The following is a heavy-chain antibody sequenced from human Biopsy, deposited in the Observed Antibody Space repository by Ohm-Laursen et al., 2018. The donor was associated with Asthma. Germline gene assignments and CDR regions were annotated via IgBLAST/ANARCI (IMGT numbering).Heavy chain of an antibody. CDR3: ANSVSFAVWDWFDP. J-gene: IGHJ5*02. D-gene: IGHD3-16*01. CDR2: FDAEDGET. CDR1: GSSLTKSS. Sequence: SVSVSCQATGSSLTKSSMHWVRQAPGKGLEWLGGFDAEDGETIYAQGFEGRVTMMEESFTNTAYLELRSLRSEDTAVYYCANSVSFAVWDWFDPWGQGTLVIVSS. V-gene: IGHV1-24*01.